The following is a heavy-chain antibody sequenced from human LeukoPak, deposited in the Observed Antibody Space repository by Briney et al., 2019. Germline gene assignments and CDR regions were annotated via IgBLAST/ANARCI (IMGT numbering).Heavy chain of an antibody. CDR1: GYTFTSYG. CDR3: AYCSSTSCYDWWFDP. D-gene: IGHD2-2*01. CDR2: ISAYNGNT. J-gene: IGHJ5*02. V-gene: IGHV1-18*04. Sequence: GASVKVSCKDSGYTFTSYGISWVRQAPGQGLEWMGWISAYNGNTNYAQKLQGRVTMTTDTSTSTAYMELRSLRSDDTAVYYCAYCSSTSCYDWWFDPWGQGTLVTVSS.